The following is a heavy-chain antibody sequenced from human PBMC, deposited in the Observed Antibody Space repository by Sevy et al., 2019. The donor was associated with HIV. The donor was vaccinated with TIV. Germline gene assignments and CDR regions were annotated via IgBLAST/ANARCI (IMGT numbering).Heavy chain of an antibody. J-gene: IGHJ4*02. D-gene: IGHD3-22*01. CDR2: ISGYNGKT. V-gene: IGHV1-18*01. CDR1: GYTFTSYG. Sequence: ASLKVSCKASGYTFTSYGISWVRQAPGQGLEWMGWISGYNGKTNYAQKFQGRVTMTEDTSTDTAYMELNNLRSEDTAVYYCATTKDYYDSSGSPFDYWGQGTLVTVSS. CDR3: ATTKDYYDSSGSPFDY.